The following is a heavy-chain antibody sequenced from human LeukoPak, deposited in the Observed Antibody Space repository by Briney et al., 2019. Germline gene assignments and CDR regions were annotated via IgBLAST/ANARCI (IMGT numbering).Heavy chain of an antibody. CDR2: IYHSGST. J-gene: IGHJ5*02. Sequence: SETLSLTCAVSGGSISSSNWWSWVRQPPGKGLEWIGYIYHSGSTYYNPSLKSRVTISVDRSKNQFSLKLSSVTAADTAVYYCARAATGVTPFNWFDPWGQGTLVTVSS. CDR3: ARAATGVTPFNWFDP. V-gene: IGHV4-4*02. CDR1: GGSISSSNW. D-gene: IGHD3-10*01.